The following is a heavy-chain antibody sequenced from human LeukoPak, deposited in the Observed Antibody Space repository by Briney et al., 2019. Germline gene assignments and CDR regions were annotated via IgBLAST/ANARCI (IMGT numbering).Heavy chain of an antibody. D-gene: IGHD5-24*01. CDR3: AKDRGDGYNYDYYYGMDV. J-gene: IGHJ6*02. CDR1: GFTFSSYG. CDR2: ISYDGSNK. V-gene: IGHV3-30*18. Sequence: PGRSLRLYCAASGFTFSSYGMHWVRQAPGKGLEWVAVISYDGSNKYYADSVKGRFTISRDNSKNTLYLQMNSLRAEDTAVYYCAKDRGDGYNYDYYYGMDVWGQGTTVTVSS.